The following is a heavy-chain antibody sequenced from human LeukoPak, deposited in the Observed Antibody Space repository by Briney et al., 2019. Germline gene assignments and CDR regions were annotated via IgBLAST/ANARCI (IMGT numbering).Heavy chain of an antibody. CDR1: TFTFSSDW. Sequence: GGSPRLSCAASTFTFSSDWMHWVRQAPGKGLMWVSRINPDGSDTRYADSVRGRFTISRDNAKNTLYLQMNSLRAEDTAVYYCARDFNYCSSGSCYDVYDMWGQGTMVTVSS. V-gene: IGHV3-74*01. J-gene: IGHJ3*02. D-gene: IGHD2-15*01. CDR2: INPDGSDT. CDR3: ARDFNYCSSGSCYDVYDM.